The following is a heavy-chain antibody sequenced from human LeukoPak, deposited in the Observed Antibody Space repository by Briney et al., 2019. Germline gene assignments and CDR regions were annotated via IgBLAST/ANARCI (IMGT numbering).Heavy chain of an antibody. CDR3: ARVTSRDPLHY. CDR1: GFSFSSYW. V-gene: IGHV3-7*03. D-gene: IGHD2-21*02. Sequence: GGSLRLSCAASGFSFSSYWMSWVRQAPGKGLEWLANIKHDGSEKYYVGSVKGRFTISRDNAKNSLYLQMNSLRAEDTAFYYCARVTSRDPLHYWGQGPLVTVSS. J-gene: IGHJ4*02. CDR2: IKHDGSEK.